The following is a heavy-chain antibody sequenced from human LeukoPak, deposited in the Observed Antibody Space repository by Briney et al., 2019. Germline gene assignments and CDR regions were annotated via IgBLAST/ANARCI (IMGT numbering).Heavy chain of an antibody. D-gene: IGHD5-18*01. CDR2: ISGSGGST. CDR1: GFTFSSYA. Sequence: PGGSLRLSCAASGFTFSSYAMSWVRQAPGKGLEWVSAISGSGGSTYYADSVKGRFTISRDNSKNTLYLQMNSLRAEDTAVYYCAKDVRACSDGFVVDYWGQGTLVTVSS. CDR3: AKDVRACSDGFVVDY. V-gene: IGHV3-23*01. J-gene: IGHJ4*02.